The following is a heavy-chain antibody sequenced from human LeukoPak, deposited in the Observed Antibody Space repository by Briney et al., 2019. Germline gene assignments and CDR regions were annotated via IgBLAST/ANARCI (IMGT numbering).Heavy chain of an antibody. CDR3: ARDNFGH. CDR2: ISSSSGSI. V-gene: IGHV3-48*04. Sequence: GGSLRLSCAASGFTFSTYSMNWVRQAPGKGLEWVSYISSSSGSISYADSVKGRFTISRDNAKNSLYLQMNSLRAEDTAIYYCARDNFGHWGQGTLVTVSS. J-gene: IGHJ4*02. CDR1: GFTFSTYS.